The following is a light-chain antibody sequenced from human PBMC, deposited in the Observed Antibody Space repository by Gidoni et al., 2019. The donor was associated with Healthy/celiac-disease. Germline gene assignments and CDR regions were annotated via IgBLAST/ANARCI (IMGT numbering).Light chain of an antibody. CDR2: EVS. J-gene: IGLJ1*01. CDR3: SSYTSSSSLDV. Sequence: QSALTQPASVSGSPGQSLTISCTGTSSDVGCYNSVSWYHQHPGKAPKLMIYEVSNRPSGVSTCFSGSKSGNTASLTISGLQAEDEADYYCSSYTSSSSLDVFGTGTKVTVL. V-gene: IGLV2-14*01. CDR1: SSDVGCYNS.